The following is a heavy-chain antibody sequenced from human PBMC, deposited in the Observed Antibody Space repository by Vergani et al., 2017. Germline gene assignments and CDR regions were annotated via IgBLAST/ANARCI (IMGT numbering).Heavy chain of an antibody. D-gene: IGHD1-20*01. Sequence: QVTLRESGPALVKPTQTLTLTCTFSGFSLSTSGMCVSWIRQPPEKALEWLARIDWDDDKYYSTSLTTRLTISKDTSKNQVVLTMTNMDPVDTATYYCARLTNWNDLDYWGQGTLVTVSS. CDR2: IDWDDDK. J-gene: IGHJ4*02. CDR3: ARLTNWNDLDY. V-gene: IGHV2-70*15. CDR1: GFSLSTSGMC.